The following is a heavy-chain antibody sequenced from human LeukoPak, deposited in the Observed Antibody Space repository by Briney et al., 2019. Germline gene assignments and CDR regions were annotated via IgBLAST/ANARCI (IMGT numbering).Heavy chain of an antibody. D-gene: IGHD4-17*01. Sequence: ASVKVPCKASGYTFTGYYMHWVRQAPGQGLEWMGWINPNSGGTNYAQKFQGWVTMTRDTSISTAYMELSRLRSDDTAVYYCAREGRVYGDLTAPLYYFDYWGQGTLVTVSS. J-gene: IGHJ4*02. CDR1: GYTFTGYY. CDR2: INPNSGGT. CDR3: AREGRVYGDLTAPLYYFDY. V-gene: IGHV1-2*04.